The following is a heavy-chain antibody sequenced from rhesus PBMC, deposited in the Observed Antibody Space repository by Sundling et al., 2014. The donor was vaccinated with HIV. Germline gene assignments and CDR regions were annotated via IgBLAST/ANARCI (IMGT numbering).Heavy chain of an antibody. V-gene: IGHV4-127*01. CDR2: VYGNSANA. CDR3: ARDRDTWTF. Sequence: QVQLQESGPGLVKPSETLSLSCVVSGGSISGGSGWGWIRLPPGKGLEWIGSVYGNSANANYNPSLKSRVTFSKDTSKNQFSLTLTSVTAADTAVYYCARDRDTWTFWGQGVLVTVSS. D-gene: IGHD1-38*01. CDR1: GGSISGGSG. J-gene: IGHJ4*01.